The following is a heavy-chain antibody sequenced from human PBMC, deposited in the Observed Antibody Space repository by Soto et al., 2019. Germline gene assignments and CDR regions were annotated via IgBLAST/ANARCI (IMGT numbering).Heavy chain of an antibody. CDR2: IGAARDP. Sequence: PGGSLRLSCVASGFSFSDYDMHWVRQVPGRGLEWVSAIGAARDPYYLGSVKGRFSISRENAKNSVYLQMNDLRAGDSAVYYCARAYTGRLPRRADYYYAMDVWGQGTTVTVSS. CDR3: ARAYTGRLPRRADYYYAMDV. J-gene: IGHJ6*02. CDR1: GFSFSDYD. D-gene: IGHD2-2*02. V-gene: IGHV3-13*04.